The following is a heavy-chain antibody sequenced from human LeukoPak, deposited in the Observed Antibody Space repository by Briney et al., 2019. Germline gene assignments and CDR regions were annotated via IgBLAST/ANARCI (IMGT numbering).Heavy chain of an antibody. CDR3: ARERSYGDYRYLDY. D-gene: IGHD4-17*01. CDR2: IYYSGSA. J-gene: IGHJ4*02. Sequence: PSETLSLTCTVSDGSISSYFWSWIRQPPGKGLEWIGYIYYSGSANYNPSLKSRVTILVDTSKNQFSLKLSSVTAADTAVYYCARERSYGDYRYLDYWGQGTLVTVSS. V-gene: IGHV4-59*01. CDR1: DGSISSYF.